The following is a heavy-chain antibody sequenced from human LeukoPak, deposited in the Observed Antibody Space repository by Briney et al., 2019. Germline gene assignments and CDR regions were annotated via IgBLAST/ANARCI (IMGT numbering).Heavy chain of an antibody. CDR2: INSDGSST. CDR3: ARDVSRGWFDP. Sequence: GGSLRLSCAASGFTFSSYWMHWVRQAPGKGLVWFSRINSDGSSTSYADSVKGRFTISRDNAKNTLYLQMNSLRAEDTAVYYCARDVSRGWFDPWGQGTLVTVSS. D-gene: IGHD3-10*01. J-gene: IGHJ5*02. V-gene: IGHV3-74*01. CDR1: GFTFSSYW.